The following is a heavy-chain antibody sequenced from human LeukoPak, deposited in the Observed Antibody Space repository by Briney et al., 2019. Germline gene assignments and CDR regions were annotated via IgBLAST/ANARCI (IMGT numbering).Heavy chain of an antibody. V-gene: IGHV3-53*01. Sequence: DSVKGRFTISRDTPKNVLNLQMNSLRAEDTAVYYCARDTGSGYCSGGRCRGAFDIWGQGTMVTVS. CDR3: ARDTGSGYCSGGRCRGAFDI. D-gene: IGHD2-15*01. J-gene: IGHJ3*02.